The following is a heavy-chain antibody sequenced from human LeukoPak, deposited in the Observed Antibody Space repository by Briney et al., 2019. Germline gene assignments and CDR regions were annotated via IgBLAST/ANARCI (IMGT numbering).Heavy chain of an antibody. Sequence: PSETLSLTCTVSGGSISSYYWSWIRQPPGKGLEWIGYIYYSGNTNYNPSLKSRVTISVDTSKNQFSLKLSSVTAADTAVYYCARVGDIATYFDYWGQGTLVTVSS. CDR1: GGSISSYY. J-gene: IGHJ4*02. CDR3: ARVGDIATYFDY. V-gene: IGHV4-59*01. CDR2: IYYSGNT. D-gene: IGHD5-18*01.